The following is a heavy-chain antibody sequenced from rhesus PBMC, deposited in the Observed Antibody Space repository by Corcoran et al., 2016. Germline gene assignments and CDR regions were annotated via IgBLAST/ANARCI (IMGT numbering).Heavy chain of an antibody. CDR1: GFTFSSYD. CDR3: AILGIAAAGDFDY. CDR2: INSFGGNT. D-gene: IGHD6-25*01. Sequence: EVQLVETGGGLVQPGGSLTLSCAASGFTFSSYDMTWVRQAPGKGLDWVSAINSFGGNTYYADSVKGRCTIARDNSKNTRSLQMNSLRTEDTAVYYCAILGIAAAGDFDYWGQGVLVTVSS. J-gene: IGHJ4*01. V-gene: IGHV3S5*01.